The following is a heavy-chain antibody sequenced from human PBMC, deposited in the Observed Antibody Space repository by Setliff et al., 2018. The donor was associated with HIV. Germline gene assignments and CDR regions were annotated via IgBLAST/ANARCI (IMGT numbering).Heavy chain of an antibody. Sequence: PGGSLRLSCAASGFTFSNYAMNWVRQAPGKGLERVSYISSSSSKIYYADSVKGRFTISRDSAKNSLYLQMNSLRAEDTAVYYCARDATRGGDFDFWGQGTLVTVSS. CDR3: ARDATRGGDFDF. CDR1: GFTFSNYA. CDR2: ISSSSSKI. J-gene: IGHJ4*02. D-gene: IGHD1-26*01. V-gene: IGHV3-48*01.